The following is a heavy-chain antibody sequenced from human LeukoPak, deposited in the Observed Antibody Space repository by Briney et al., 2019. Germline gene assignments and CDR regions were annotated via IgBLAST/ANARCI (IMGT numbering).Heavy chain of an antibody. J-gene: IGHJ4*02. V-gene: IGHV3-23*01. CDR2: LTGSGGST. CDR1: GFTFSNFG. Sequence: GGSLRLSCTASGFTFSNFGMSWVRQAPGKGLEWVSHLTGSGGSTYYAGSVKGRFTISRDNSKNTLYLQMNSLRAEDTAVYYCAKRNYFGAGTCSFDFWGQGTLVTVSS. D-gene: IGHD3-10*01. CDR3: AKRNYFGAGTCSFDF.